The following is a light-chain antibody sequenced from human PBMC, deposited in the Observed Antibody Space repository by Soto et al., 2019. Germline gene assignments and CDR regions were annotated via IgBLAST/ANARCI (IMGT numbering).Light chain of an antibody. CDR2: GAS. Sequence: EIVLTQSPGTLSLSPGERATLSCRASQSVSSSYLAWYQQKLGQAPRLLIYGASSRATGIPDRFSGSGSGTDFTLTISRLEPEDFAVYYCQQYGDSPTFGPGTKVEI. J-gene: IGKJ3*01. V-gene: IGKV3-20*01. CDR3: QQYGDSPT. CDR1: QSVSSSY.